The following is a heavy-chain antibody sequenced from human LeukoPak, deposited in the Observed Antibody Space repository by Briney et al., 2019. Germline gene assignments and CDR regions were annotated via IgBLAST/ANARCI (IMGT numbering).Heavy chain of an antibody. Sequence: PSETLSLTCTVSGGSISSYYWSWIRQPPGKGLEWIGYIYYSGSTYYNPSLKSRVTISVDTSKNQFSLKLSSVTAADTAVYYCARMSGGLLWFGELFLNWFDPWGQGTLVTVSS. J-gene: IGHJ5*02. CDR2: IYYSGST. D-gene: IGHD3-10*01. CDR1: GGSISSYY. CDR3: ARMSGGLLWFGELFLNWFDP. V-gene: IGHV4-59*08.